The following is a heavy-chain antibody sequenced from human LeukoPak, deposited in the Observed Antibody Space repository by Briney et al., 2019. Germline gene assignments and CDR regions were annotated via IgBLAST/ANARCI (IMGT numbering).Heavy chain of an antibody. J-gene: IGHJ4*02. CDR2: ISGSGGST. CDR3: ARAEGVAVAANGY. V-gene: IGHV3-23*01. CDR1: GFTFSSYA. D-gene: IGHD6-19*01. Sequence: PGGSLRLSCAASGFTFSSYAMSWVRQAPGKGLEWVSAISGSGGSTYYADSVKGRFTISRDNSKNTLYLQMNSLRAEDTAVYYCARAEGVAVAANGYWGQGTLVTVSS.